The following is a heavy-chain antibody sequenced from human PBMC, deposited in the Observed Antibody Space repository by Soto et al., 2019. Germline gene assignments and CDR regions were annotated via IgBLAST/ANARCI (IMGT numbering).Heavy chain of an antibody. J-gene: IGHJ4*02. CDR1: GYTLPSYG. CDR2: ISAYNGNT. CDR3: ARGYCTNGVCYYFDY. Sequence: GAAVKGSCKASGYTLPSYGMSWGRQAPGQGLEWMGWISAYNGNTNYAQKRPGRGTMTTDTSTSTAYMELRSLRSDDTAVYYCARGYCTNGVCYYFDYWGQGTLVTVSS. D-gene: IGHD2-8*01. V-gene: IGHV1-18*04.